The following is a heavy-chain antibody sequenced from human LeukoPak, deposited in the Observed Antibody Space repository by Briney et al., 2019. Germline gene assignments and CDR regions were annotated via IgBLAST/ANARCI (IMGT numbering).Heavy chain of an antibody. CDR3: AGSPYYDFWSGYYTDAFDI. Sequence: SSETLSLTCTVSGGSISSYYWSWIRQPPGKGLEWIGYIYYSGSTNYNPSLKSRVTISVDTSKNQFSLKLSSVTAADTAVYYCAGSPYYDFWSGYYTDAFDIWGQGTMVTVSS. D-gene: IGHD3-3*01. V-gene: IGHV4-59*01. CDR2: IYYSGST. CDR1: GGSISSYY. J-gene: IGHJ3*02.